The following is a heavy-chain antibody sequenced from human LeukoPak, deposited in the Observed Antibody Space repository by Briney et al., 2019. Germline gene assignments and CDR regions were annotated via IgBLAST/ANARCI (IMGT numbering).Heavy chain of an antibody. J-gene: IGHJ4*02. CDR2: ISSSGSTI. D-gene: IGHD2-15*01. CDR3: AGDYCSGGSCWGLDY. CDR1: GFTFSSYE. V-gene: IGHV3-48*03. Sequence: GGSLRLSCAASGFTFSSYEMNWVRQAPGKGLEGVSYISSSGSTIYYADSVKGRFTISRDNAKNSLYLQMNSLRAEDTAVYYCAGDYCSGGSCWGLDYWGQGTLVTVSS.